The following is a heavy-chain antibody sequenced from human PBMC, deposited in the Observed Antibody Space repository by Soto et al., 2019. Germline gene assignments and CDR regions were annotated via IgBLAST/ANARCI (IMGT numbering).Heavy chain of an antibody. Sequence: QVQLVESGGGVVQPGRSLRLSCAASGFTFSSYAMHWVRQAPGKGLEWVAVISYDGSNKYYADSVKGRFTISRDNSKNTLYLQMNSLRAEDTAVYYCARFGAGDEDYWGQGTLVTVSS. CDR2: ISYDGSNK. CDR1: GFTFSSYA. D-gene: IGHD3-16*01. CDR3: ARFGAGDEDY. V-gene: IGHV3-30-3*01. J-gene: IGHJ4*02.